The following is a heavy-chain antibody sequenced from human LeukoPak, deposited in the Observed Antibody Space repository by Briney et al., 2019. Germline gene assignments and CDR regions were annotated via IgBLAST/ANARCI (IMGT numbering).Heavy chain of an antibody. D-gene: IGHD1-26*01. Sequence: ASVKVSCKASGYTFTSYYMHWVRQAPGQGLEWMGIINPSGGSTSYAQKFQGRVTMTRDTSTSTVYMELSSLRSEDTAVYYCARGLPLIVGATGNWFDPWGQGTLVTVSS. J-gene: IGHJ5*02. CDR1: GYTFTSYY. CDR2: INPSGGST. V-gene: IGHV1-46*01. CDR3: ARGLPLIVGATGNWFDP.